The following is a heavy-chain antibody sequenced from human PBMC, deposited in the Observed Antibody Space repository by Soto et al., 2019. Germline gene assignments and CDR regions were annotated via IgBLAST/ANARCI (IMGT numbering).Heavy chain of an antibody. J-gene: IGHJ4*02. CDR3: ARDKDWAFDD. V-gene: IGHV3-48*03. CDR1: GFTFSSHS. CDR2: IFATGTTI. Sequence: PGGSLRLSCVASGFTFSSHSIVWVRQAPGKGLEWVSYIFATGTTIYYADSVKGRFTVSRDNAQNSVFLQLNSLRAEDTAVYYCARDKDWAFDDWGQGTLVTVSS. D-gene: IGHD3-9*01.